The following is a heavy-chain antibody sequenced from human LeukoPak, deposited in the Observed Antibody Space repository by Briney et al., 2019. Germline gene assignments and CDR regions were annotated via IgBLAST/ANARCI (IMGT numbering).Heavy chain of an antibody. CDR2: ISGSGGST. Sequence: PGGSLRLSCAASGFTFSSYAMSWVRQAPGKGLEWVSAISGSGGSTYYADSVKGRFTISRDNSKNTLYLQMNSLRAEDTAVYYCAKAGSSGWYVYYYYYGMDVWGEGTTVTVSS. J-gene: IGHJ6*04. CDR1: GFTFSSYA. V-gene: IGHV3-23*01. CDR3: AKAGSSGWYVYYYYYGMDV. D-gene: IGHD6-19*01.